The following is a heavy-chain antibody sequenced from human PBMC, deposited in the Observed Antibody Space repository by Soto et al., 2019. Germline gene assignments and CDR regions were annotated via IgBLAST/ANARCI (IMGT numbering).Heavy chain of an antibody. Sequence: QVQLQESGPGLVKPSQTLSLTCTVSGGSIRSGGYYWSWIRQPPGKGLEWIGYVYYSGSTYFNPSLKSRVNISVDTSKNQFSLKLSSVTAADTAVYSCARGVGNDYSDYYFDYWGQGTLVTVSS. J-gene: IGHJ4*02. V-gene: IGHV4-31*03. D-gene: IGHD4-17*01. CDR1: GGSIRSGGYY. CDR3: ARGVGNDYSDYYFDY. CDR2: VYYSGST.